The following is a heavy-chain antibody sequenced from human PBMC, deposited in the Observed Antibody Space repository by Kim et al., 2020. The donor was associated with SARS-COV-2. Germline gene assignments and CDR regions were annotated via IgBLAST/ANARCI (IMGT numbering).Heavy chain of an antibody. J-gene: IGHJ6*03. CDR2: IYTSGST. D-gene: IGHD2-2*01. V-gene: IGHV4-4*07. CDR3: ARDIVVVPAATSYYYYYYMDV. CDR1: GGSISSYY. Sequence: SETLSLTCTVSGGSISSYYWSWIRQPAGKGLEWIGRIYTSGSTNYNPSLKSRVTMSVDTSKNQFSLKLSSVTAADTAVYYCARDIVVVPAATSYYYYYYMDVWGKGTTVTVSS.